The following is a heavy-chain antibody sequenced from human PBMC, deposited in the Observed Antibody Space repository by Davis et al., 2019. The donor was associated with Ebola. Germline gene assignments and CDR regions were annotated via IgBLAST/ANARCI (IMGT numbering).Heavy chain of an antibody. V-gene: IGHV3-23*01. CDR2: ISGSGGTT. D-gene: IGHD3-3*01. CDR1: GFTVSSNY. J-gene: IGHJ6*04. CDR3: ARSGLSFGVVKYHYGMDV. Sequence: GESLKISCAASGFTVSSNYMIWVRQAPGKGLEWVSAISGSGGTTYYAGSVKGRFTVSRDNSKKTMYLQMNSLRAEDTAVYYCARSGLSFGVVKYHYGMDVWGKGTTVTVSS.